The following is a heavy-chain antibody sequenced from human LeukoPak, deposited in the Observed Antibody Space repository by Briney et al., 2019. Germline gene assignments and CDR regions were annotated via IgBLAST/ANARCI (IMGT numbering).Heavy chain of an antibody. CDR2: INTDGSTS. Sequence: GGSLRLSCAASGFTFSTYWMHWVRQAPGKGLVWVSRINTDGSTSNNADSVKGRFTISRDNAKNTLYLQMNSLRAEDTAVYYCAKEVGYWGYAFDIWGQGTIVTVSS. CDR1: GFTFSTYW. V-gene: IGHV3-74*01. CDR3: AKEVGYWGYAFDI. J-gene: IGHJ3*02. D-gene: IGHD2-15*01.